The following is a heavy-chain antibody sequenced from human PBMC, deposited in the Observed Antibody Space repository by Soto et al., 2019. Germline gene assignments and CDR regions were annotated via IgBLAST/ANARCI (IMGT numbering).Heavy chain of an antibody. D-gene: IGHD3-22*01. V-gene: IGHV3-30*18. CDR1: GFTFSSYG. Sequence: GGSLRLSCAASGFTFSSYGMHWVRQAPGKGLEWVAVISYDGSNKYYADSVKGRFTISRDNSKNTLYLQMNSLRAEDTAVYYCAKDLVGMYYYDSSSPRCGMDVWGQGTTVTVSS. CDR3: AKDLVGMYYYDSSSPRCGMDV. CDR2: ISYDGSNK. J-gene: IGHJ6*02.